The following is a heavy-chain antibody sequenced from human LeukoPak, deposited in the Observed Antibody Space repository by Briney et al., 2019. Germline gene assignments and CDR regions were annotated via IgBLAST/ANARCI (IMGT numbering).Heavy chain of an antibody. CDR1: GITFSSYS. CDR3: ASNERIYYDSSGYKY. CDR2: ISSSSSTI. J-gene: IGHJ4*02. V-gene: IGHV3-48*01. Sequence: GGSLRLSCAAAGITFSSYSMNLVRQAPGKGLEWVSYISSSSSTIYYADSVKGRFTISRDNAKNSLYLQMNSLRAEDTAVYYCASNERIYYDSSGYKYWGQGTLVTVSS. D-gene: IGHD3-22*01.